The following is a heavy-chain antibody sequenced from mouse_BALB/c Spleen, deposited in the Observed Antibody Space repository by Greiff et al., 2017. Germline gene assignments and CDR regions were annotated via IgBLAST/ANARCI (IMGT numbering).Heavy chain of an antibody. CDR1: GFTFSSFG. CDR2: ISSGSSTI. J-gene: IGHJ4*01. Sequence: EVKLVESGGGLVQPGGSRKLSCAASGFTFSSFGMHWVRQAPEKGLEWVAYISSGSSTIYYADTVKGRFTISRDNPKNTLFLQMTSLRSEDTARYYCARSNGYGVGMDYWGQGTSVTVSS. V-gene: IGHV5-17*02. D-gene: IGHD2-2*01. CDR3: ARSNGYGVGMDY.